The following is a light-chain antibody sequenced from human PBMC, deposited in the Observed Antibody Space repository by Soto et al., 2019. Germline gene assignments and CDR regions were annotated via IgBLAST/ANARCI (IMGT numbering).Light chain of an antibody. CDR3: SSYTNSSAFYV. V-gene: IGLV2-14*01. CDR1: RXDVGGYNY. J-gene: IGLJ1*01. CDR2: QVS. Sequence: QSVLTQPASVSGSPGQSITISCTGTRXDVGGYNYVSWYQHHPGKAPKLIISQVSNRPSGVSNRFSASKSGNTASLTISGLQAEDESDYYCSSYTNSSAFYVFGTGTKFTVL.